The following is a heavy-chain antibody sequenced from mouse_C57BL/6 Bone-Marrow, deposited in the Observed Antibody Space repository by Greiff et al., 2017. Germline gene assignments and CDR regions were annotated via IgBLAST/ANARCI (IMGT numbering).Heavy chain of an antibody. D-gene: IGHD1-3*01. CDR2: IYPRSGGT. CDR1: GYTFTSYG. CDR3: AGYNFPYDY. V-gene: IGHV1-81*01. J-gene: IGHJ2*01. Sequence: VQLQQPGAELARPGASVKLSCKASGYTFTSYGMSWVKQRTGQGLEWIGEIYPRSGGTYYNEKFKGKATLTADKSSSTAYMQLRSLTSEDSAVYFCAGYNFPYDYWGQGTTLTVSS.